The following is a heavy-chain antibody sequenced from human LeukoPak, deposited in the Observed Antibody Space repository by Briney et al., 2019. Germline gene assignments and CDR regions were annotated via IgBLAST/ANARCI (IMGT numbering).Heavy chain of an antibody. V-gene: IGHV3-7*01. J-gene: IGHJ4*02. Sequence: GGSLRLSCTASGFTFSTYSMNWVRQAPGKGLEWVANIKQDGSEKYYVDSVKGRFTISRDNAKNSLYLQMNSLRAEDTAVYYCASIRPTGGFDYWGQGTLVTVSS. CDR3: ASIRPTGGFDY. CDR2: IKQDGSEK. CDR1: GFTFSTYS. D-gene: IGHD3-3*01.